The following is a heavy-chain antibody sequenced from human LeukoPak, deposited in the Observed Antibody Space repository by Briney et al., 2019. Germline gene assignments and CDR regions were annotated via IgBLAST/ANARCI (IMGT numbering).Heavy chain of an antibody. Sequence: GGSLRLSCAASGFTFSSYWMSWVRQAPGKGLEWVANIWEDGGGYYYVASVRGRFTISRDTAKNSLYLQLNSKRAEDTAVYCCARLSYDFWSGVWEGYYKDVWGKGTTVTVSS. CDR2: IWEDGGGY. CDR3: ARLSYDFWSGVWEGYYKDV. D-gene: IGHD3-3*01. CDR1: GFTFSSYW. V-gene: IGHV3-7*01. J-gene: IGHJ6*03.